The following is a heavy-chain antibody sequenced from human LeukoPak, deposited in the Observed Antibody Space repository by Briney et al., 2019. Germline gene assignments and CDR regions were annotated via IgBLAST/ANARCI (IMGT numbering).Heavy chain of an antibody. CDR2: IYHSGST. D-gene: IGHD1-26*01. J-gene: IGHJ3*02. CDR3: ARENSGSYSGDAFDI. Sequence: SGTLSLTCAVSGGSISSSNWRSWVRQPPGKGLEWIGEIYHSGSTNYNPSLKSRVTISVDTSKNQFSLKLSSVTAADTAVYYCARENSGSYSGDAFDIWGQGTMVTVSS. CDR1: GGSISSSNW. V-gene: IGHV4-4*02.